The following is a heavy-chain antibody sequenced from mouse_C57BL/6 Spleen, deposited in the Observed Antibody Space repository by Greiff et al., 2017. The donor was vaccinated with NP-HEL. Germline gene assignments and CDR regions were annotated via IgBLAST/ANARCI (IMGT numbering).Heavy chain of an antibody. Sequence: EVHLVESGGGLVKPGGSLKLSCAASGFTFSDYGMHWVRQAPEKGLEWVAYISSGSSTIYYADTVKGRFTITRENAKNTLFLQMTSLRSEDTAMYYCGSADGYYVWFAYWGQGTLVTVSA. CDR1: GFTFSDYG. J-gene: IGHJ3*01. D-gene: IGHD2-3*01. CDR2: ISSGSSTI. V-gene: IGHV5-17*01. CDR3: GSADGYYVWFAY.